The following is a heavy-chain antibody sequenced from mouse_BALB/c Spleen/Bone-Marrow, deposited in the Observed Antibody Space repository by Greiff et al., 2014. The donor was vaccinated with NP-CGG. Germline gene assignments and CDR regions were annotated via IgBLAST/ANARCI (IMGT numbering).Heavy chain of an antibody. CDR2: IDPANGNT. V-gene: IGHV14-3*02. CDR1: GFNINDYY. J-gene: IGHJ3*01. D-gene: IGHD2-14*01. Sequence: EVQLQQSGAELVKPGASVRLSCTASGFNINDYYMHWVEQRPEQGLEWIGRIDPANGNTKYGSKFQGKATIALDTSSNTAYLQLSSLTSDATAVYCCGRGGDRYESWFPYWGQGTLVTVSA. CDR3: GRGGDRYESWFPY.